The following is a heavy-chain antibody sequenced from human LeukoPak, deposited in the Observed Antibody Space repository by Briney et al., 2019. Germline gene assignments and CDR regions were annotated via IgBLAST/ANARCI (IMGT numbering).Heavy chain of an antibody. J-gene: IGHJ4*02. CDR2: IYYSGST. V-gene: IGHV4-39*01. D-gene: IGHD6-19*01. CDR3: ARHLDSSGWSSLYYFDY. Sequence: PSETLSLTCTVSGGSLSSSSYYWGWIRHPPGKGREWIGSIYYSGSTYYNPSLKSRVTISVDTSKTQFSLKLSSVTAADTAVYYCARHLDSSGWSSLYYFDYWGQGTLVTVSS. CDR1: GGSLSSSSYY.